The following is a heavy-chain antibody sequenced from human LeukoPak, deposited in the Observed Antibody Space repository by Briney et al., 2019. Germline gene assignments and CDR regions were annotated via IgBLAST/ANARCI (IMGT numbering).Heavy chain of an antibody. D-gene: IGHD4-11*01. CDR3: ARAHMTTVTLGDY. CDR2: INPNSGVT. Sequence: GASVKVSCKASGYTFTNYYIHWVRQAPGQGLEWMGWINPNSGVTNYAQKFQDRVTLTRDTPINTAYMEVSGLTFDDTAVYYCARAHMTTVTLGDYWGQGTLVTVAS. V-gene: IGHV1-2*02. J-gene: IGHJ4*02. CDR1: GYTFTNYY.